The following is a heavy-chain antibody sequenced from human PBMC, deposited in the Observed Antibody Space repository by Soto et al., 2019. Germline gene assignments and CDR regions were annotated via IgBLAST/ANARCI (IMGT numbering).Heavy chain of an antibody. V-gene: IGHV3-23*01. Sequence: GGSLRLSCAASGFSFVNYAMNWVRQAPGKGLEWVSGLSGSGTSTYYADSVKGRFTISRDNSRDTLFLQMNSLAADDTAVYYCAKATTNGGWFNPFDSWGQGALVTVSS. CDR3: AKATTNGGWFNPFDS. CDR1: GFSFVNYA. J-gene: IGHJ4*02. CDR2: LSGSGTST. D-gene: IGHD6-19*01.